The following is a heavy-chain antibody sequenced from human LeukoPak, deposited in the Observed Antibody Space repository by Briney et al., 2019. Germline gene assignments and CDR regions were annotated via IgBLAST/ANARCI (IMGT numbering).Heavy chain of an antibody. J-gene: IGHJ4*02. D-gene: IGHD1-26*01. CDR1: GYSISSGYY. CDR2: IYHSGST. Sequence: SETLSLTCTVSGYSISSGYYWGWIRQPPGKGLEWIGSIYHSGSTYYNPSLKSRVTISVDTSKNQFSLKLSSVTAADTAVYYCAREDSGSYTDWGQGTLVTVSS. CDR3: AREDSGSYTD. V-gene: IGHV4-38-2*02.